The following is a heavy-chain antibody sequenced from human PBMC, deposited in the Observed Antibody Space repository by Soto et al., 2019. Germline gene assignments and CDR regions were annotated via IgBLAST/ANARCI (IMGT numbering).Heavy chain of an antibody. CDR3: ARGVCSSTSCQNKNWFDP. Sequence: SETLSLTCAVSGGSISSGGYSWSWIRQPPGKGLEWIGYIYHSGSTYYNPSLKSRVTISVDTSKNQFSLKLSSVTAADTAVFYCARGVCSSTSCQNKNWFDPWGQGTLVTVSS. CDR1: GGSISSGGYS. D-gene: IGHD2-2*01. J-gene: IGHJ5*02. V-gene: IGHV4-30-2*01. CDR2: IYHSGST.